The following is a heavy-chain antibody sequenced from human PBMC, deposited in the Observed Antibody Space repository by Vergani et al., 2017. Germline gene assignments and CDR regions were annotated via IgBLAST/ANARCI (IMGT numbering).Heavy chain of an antibody. Sequence: QVQLVQSGAEVKKPGASVKVSCKASGYTFTSYYMHWVRQAPGQGLEWMGIINPSGGSTSYAQKFQGRVTMTRDTSTSTVYMELSSLRSEDTAVYYCAKSGSTRVYYYYGMDVWGQGTTVTVSS. CDR3: AKSGSTRVYYYYGMDV. D-gene: IGHD2-2*01. V-gene: IGHV1-46*01. CDR2: INPSGGST. CDR1: GYTFTSYY. J-gene: IGHJ6*02.